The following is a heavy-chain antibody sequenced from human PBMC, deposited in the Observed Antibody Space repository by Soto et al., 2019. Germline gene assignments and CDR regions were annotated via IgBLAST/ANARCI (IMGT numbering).Heavy chain of an antibody. Sequence: GGSLRLSCAASGFTFTSYGMSWVRQAPGKGLEWVSAISGSGGSTYYADSVKARFTISRDNSKNTLYLQRNSLRAEDTAVYYWEKDSLLLCFGPFIGGKGKMVPVSS. CDR1: GFTFTSYG. CDR3: EKDSLLLCFGPFI. CDR2: ISGSGGST. V-gene: IGHV3-23*01. D-gene: IGHD3-10*01. J-gene: IGHJ3*02.